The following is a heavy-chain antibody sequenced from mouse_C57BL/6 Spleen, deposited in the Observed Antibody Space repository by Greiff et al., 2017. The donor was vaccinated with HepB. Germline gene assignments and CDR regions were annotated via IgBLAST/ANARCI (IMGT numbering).Heavy chain of an antibody. Sequence: EVQLQQSGPELVKPGASVKISCKASGYTFTDYYMNWVKQSHGKSLEWIGDINPNNGGTSYNQKFKGKATLTVDKSSSTAYMELRSLTSEDSAVYYCAREGTTVVATNWYFDVWGTETTVTVSS. V-gene: IGHV1-26*01. CDR3: AREGTTVVATNWYFDV. J-gene: IGHJ1*03. CDR1: GYTFTDYY. D-gene: IGHD1-1*01. CDR2: INPNNGGT.